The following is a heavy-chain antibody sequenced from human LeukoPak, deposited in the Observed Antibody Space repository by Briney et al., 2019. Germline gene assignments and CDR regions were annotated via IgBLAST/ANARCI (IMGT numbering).Heavy chain of an antibody. Sequence: SQTLSLTCTVSGGSISSGDYYWSWIRQPPGKGLEWIGYIYYSGSTYYNPSLKSRVTISVDTSKNQFSLKLSSVTAADTAVYYCARDRQQLAGGYFDYWGQGTLVTVSS. CDR1: GGSISSGDYY. J-gene: IGHJ4*02. CDR3: ARDRQQLAGGYFDY. D-gene: IGHD6-13*01. CDR2: IYYSGST. V-gene: IGHV4-31*03.